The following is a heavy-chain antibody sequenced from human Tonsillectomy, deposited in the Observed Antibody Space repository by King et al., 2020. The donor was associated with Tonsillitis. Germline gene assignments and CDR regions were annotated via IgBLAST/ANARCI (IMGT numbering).Heavy chain of an antibody. CDR3: ARDQGTKYYYDSNTYPYDALDI. Sequence: VQLVESGGGLVQPGGSLRLSCITSGFTFSNYWMTWVRQAPGKGLEWVANIRQDGSERYYAESLKGRFTISRDNAKNSLYLEMNSLRDEDTAVYYCARDQGTKYYYDSNTYPYDALDIWGQGTAVSVSA. D-gene: IGHD3-22*01. V-gene: IGHV3-7*01. J-gene: IGHJ3*02. CDR2: IRQDGSER. CDR1: GFTFSNYW.